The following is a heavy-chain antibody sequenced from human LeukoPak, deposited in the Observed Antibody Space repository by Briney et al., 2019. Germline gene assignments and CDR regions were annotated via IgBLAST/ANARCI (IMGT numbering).Heavy chain of an antibody. CDR1: GFTVSSNY. CDR2: IYSGGST. Sequence: GGSLRLSCAASGFTVSSNYMSWARQAPGKGLEWVSVIYSGGSTYYADSVKGRFTISRDNSKNTLYLQMNSLRAEDTAVYYCASGPKRITPFDYWGQGTLVTVSS. CDR3: ASGPKRITPFDY. V-gene: IGHV3-66*01. J-gene: IGHJ4*02. D-gene: IGHD2-15*01.